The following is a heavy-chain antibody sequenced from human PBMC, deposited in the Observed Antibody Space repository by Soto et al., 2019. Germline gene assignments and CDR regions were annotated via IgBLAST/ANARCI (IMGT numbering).Heavy chain of an antibody. Sequence: PSQTLSLTCAISGDSVSSNSAAWNWIRQSPSRGLEWLGRTYYRSKWYNDYAVSVKSRITINPDTSKNQFSLQLNSVTPEDTAVYYCARVEGEDCTNGVCSMAGWFDPWGQGTLVTVSS. V-gene: IGHV6-1*01. D-gene: IGHD2-8*01. CDR3: ARVEGEDCTNGVCSMAGWFDP. CDR1: GDSVSSNSAA. CDR2: TYYRSKWYN. J-gene: IGHJ5*02.